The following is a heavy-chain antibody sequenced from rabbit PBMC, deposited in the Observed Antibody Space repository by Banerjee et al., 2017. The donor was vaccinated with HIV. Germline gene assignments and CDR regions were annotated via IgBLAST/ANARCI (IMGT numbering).Heavy chain of an antibody. CDR2: IYAGSSGSA. J-gene: IGHJ4*01. D-gene: IGHD4-1*01. Sequence: QEQLKETGGGLVQPTGSLTLTCTASGFDISSYHLGWVRQAPGKGLEWIGTIYAGSSGSAYYASWVNGRFTISKTSSTTVTLQMTSLTAADTATYFCARDLAGVIGWNFNLWGPGTLVTVS. CDR3: ARDLAGVIGWNFNL. V-gene: IGHV1S45*01. CDR1: GFDISSYHL.